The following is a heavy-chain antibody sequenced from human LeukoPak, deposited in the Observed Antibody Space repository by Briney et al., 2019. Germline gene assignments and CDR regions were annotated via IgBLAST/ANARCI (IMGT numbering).Heavy chain of an antibody. D-gene: IGHD3-9*01. CDR3: ARGFTYYDFLTGYYGWGMDV. CDR1: GYTFTSFD. CDR2: MNPNSGNT. J-gene: IGHJ6*02. V-gene: IGHV1-8*01. Sequence: ALVKVSCKASGYTFTSFDINWVRQATGQGLEWIGWMNPNSGNTGYTQKFQGRVTMTRNTSISTAYMELSSLRSEDTAVYFCARGFTYYDFLTGYYGWGMDVWGQGTTVTVSS.